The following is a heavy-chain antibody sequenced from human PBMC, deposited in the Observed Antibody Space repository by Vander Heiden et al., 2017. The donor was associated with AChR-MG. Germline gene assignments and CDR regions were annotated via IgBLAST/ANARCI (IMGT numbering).Heavy chain of an antibody. CDR3: ARQGYYYGSGSYYYYYYGMDV. Sequence: QVQLQESGPGLVKPSETLSLTCTVSGGSISSYYWSWLRQPPGKGLEWIGYIYYSGSTNYNPSLKSRVTISVDTSKNQFSLKLSSVTAADTAVYYCARQGYYYGSGSYYYYYYGMDVWGQGTTVTVSS. CDR1: GGSISSYY. D-gene: IGHD3-10*01. CDR2: IYYSGST. V-gene: IGHV4-59*08. J-gene: IGHJ6*02.